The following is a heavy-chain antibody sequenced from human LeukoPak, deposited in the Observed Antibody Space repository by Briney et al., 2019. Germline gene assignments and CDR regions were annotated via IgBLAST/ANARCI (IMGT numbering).Heavy chain of an antibody. V-gene: IGHV4-39*07. D-gene: IGHD2-15*01. CDR3: ARGYCSGGSCYSYYYYNYMDV. CDR2: IYYSGST. J-gene: IGHJ6*03. Sequence: SETLSLTCTVSGGSISSSSYYWGWIRQPPGKGLEWIGSIYYSGSTYYNPSLKSRVTISVDTSKNQFSLKLSSVTAADTAVYYCARGYCSGGSCYSYYYYNYMDVWGKGTTVTVSS. CDR1: GGSISSSSYY.